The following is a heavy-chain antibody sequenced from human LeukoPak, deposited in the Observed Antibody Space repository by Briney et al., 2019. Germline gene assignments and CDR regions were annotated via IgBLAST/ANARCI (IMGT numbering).Heavy chain of an antibody. CDR2: INSDGSTT. V-gene: IGHV3-74*01. CDR3: AKDLSTSWYYFDY. CDR1: GFSVSSNY. D-gene: IGHD6-13*01. Sequence: GGSLRLSCAASGFSVSSNYMSWVRQAPGKGLVWVSRINSDGSTTNYADSVEGRFTISRDNAKNTVYLQMNSLRAEDTAVYYCAKDLSTSWYYFDYWGQGTLVTVSS. J-gene: IGHJ4*02.